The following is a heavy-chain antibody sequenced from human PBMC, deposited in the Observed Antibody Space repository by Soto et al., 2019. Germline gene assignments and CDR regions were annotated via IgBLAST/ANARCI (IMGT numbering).Heavy chain of an antibody. CDR1: GFTFDDYG. J-gene: IGHJ6*03. CDR2: INWNGGST. CDR3: ARGQRRSYYYYYYMDV. Sequence: EVQLVESGGGVVRPGGSLRLSCAASGFTFDDYGMSWVRQAPGKGLEWVSGINWNGGSTGYADSVKGRFTISRDNAKNSLYLQMNSLRAEDTALYHCARGQRRSYYYYYYMDVWGKGTTVTVSS. D-gene: IGHD1-1*01. V-gene: IGHV3-20*01.